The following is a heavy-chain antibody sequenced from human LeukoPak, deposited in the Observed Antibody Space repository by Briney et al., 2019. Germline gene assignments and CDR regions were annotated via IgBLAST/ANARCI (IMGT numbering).Heavy chain of an antibody. Sequence: GGSLRLSCAASGFTFSSYSMNWVRQAPGKGLEWVSSISSSSSYIYYADSVKGRFTISRDNAKNSLYLQMNSLRAEDTAVYYCAKGLVSGAFDIWGQGTMVTVSS. CDR1: GFTFSSYS. D-gene: IGHD3-3*01. CDR3: AKGLVSGAFDI. J-gene: IGHJ3*02. CDR2: ISSSSSYI. V-gene: IGHV3-21*01.